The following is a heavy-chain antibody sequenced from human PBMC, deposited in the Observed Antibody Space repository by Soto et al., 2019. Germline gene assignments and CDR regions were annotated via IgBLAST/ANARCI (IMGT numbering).Heavy chain of an antibody. CDR3: AKDQTDVTLFDY. Sequence: ETLSLTCAVYGGSFSGYYWSWVRQAPGKGLEWVSSISGRGVDTLYADSVKGRLTISRDNSRNTLYLQVNSLRAEDTAVYYCAKDQTDVTLFDYWGQGTLVTVSS. V-gene: IGHV3-23*01. D-gene: IGHD2-21*02. CDR2: ISGRGVDT. CDR1: GGSFSGYY. J-gene: IGHJ4*02.